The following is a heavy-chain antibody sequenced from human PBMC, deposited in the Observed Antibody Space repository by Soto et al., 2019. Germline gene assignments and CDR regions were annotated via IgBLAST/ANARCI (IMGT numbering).Heavy chain of an antibody. V-gene: IGHV4-59*01. Sequence: SETLSLTCTVSGGSISSYYWSWIRQPPGKGLEWIGYIYYSGSTNYSPSLKSRATISVDTSKNQFSPKLSSVTAADTAVYYCARGRPQIDYWGQGTLVTVSS. CDR1: GGSISSYY. CDR3: ARGRPQIDY. J-gene: IGHJ4*02. CDR2: IYYSGST.